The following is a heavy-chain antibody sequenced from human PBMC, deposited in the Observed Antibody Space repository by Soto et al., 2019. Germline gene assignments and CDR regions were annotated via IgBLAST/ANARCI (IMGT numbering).Heavy chain of an antibody. J-gene: IGHJ2*01. CDR3: ARGGSLYWYFDL. CDR2: INAGNGNT. V-gene: IGHV1-3*01. D-gene: IGHD1-26*01. CDR1: GYTFTNYA. Sequence: QVQLVQSGAGVKKPGASVKVSCKASGYTFTNYAMHWVRQAPGQRLEWMGWINAGNGNTKYSQKFQGRVTITRDTSASTADMELSSLRSEDTAVYYCARGGSLYWYFDLWGRGTLVTVSS.